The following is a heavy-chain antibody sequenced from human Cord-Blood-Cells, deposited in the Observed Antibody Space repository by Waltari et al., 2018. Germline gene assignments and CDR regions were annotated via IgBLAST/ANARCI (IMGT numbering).Heavy chain of an antibody. CDR1: GGTFSSYA. CDR2: SIPVVGTA. Sequence: QVQLVQSGAEVKKPGSSVKVSCKASGGTFSSYAISWVRQAPGQGLEWMGGSIPVVGTANDAQKFQGRVTITADESTSTAYMELSSLGSEDTAVYYCARGSSSYWYFDLWGRGTLVTVSS. CDR3: ARGSSSYWYFDL. V-gene: IGHV1-69*12. J-gene: IGHJ2*01. D-gene: IGHD6-13*01.